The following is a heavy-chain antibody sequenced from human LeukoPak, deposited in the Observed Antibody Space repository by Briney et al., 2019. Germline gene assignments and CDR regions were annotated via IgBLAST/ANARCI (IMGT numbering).Heavy chain of an antibody. V-gene: IGHV1-2*02. J-gene: IGHJ3*02. CDR2: INPNSGGT. Sequence: ASVKVSCKASGYTFTGYYMQWVRQAPGQGLEWMGWINPNSGGTNYAQKFQGRVTMTRDTSISTACMELSRLRSDDTAVYYCARMPEDYGDYVGAFDIWGQGTMVTVSS. CDR1: GYTFTGYY. CDR3: ARMPEDYGDYVGAFDI. D-gene: IGHD4-17*01.